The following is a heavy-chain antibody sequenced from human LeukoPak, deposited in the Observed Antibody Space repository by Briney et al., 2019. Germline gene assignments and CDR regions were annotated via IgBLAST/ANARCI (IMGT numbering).Heavy chain of an antibody. CDR3: AGCQLWLNYYYYMDV. CDR1: GGTFSSYA. CDR2: IIPIFGTA. V-gene: IGHV1-69*01. Sequence: SVKVSCKASGGTFSSYAISWVRQAPGQGLEWMGGIIPIFGTANYAQKFQGRVTITADESTSTAYMELSSLRSEDTAVYYCAGCQLWLNYYYYMDVWGKGTTVTVSS. J-gene: IGHJ6*03. D-gene: IGHD5-18*01.